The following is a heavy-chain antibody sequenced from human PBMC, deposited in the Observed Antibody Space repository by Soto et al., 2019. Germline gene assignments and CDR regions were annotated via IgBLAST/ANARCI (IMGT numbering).Heavy chain of an antibody. J-gene: IGHJ5*02. CDR2: IGSSSSII. D-gene: IGHD6-19*01. Sequence: PGGSLRLSCAASGFTFSNYNMNWVRQAPGKGLEWIAYIGSSSSIIFYADSVKGRFTSSRDNAKSSLFLQMNNLRKEDTGVDSCARAGILSAWGQGTGVTVSS. CDR1: GFTFSNYN. CDR3: ARAGILSA. V-gene: IGHV3-48*02.